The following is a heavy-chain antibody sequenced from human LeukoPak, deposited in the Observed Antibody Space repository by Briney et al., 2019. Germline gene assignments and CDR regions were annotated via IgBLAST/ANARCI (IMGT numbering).Heavy chain of an antibody. J-gene: IGHJ4*02. Sequence: GGSLRLSCTASGFMFGTSSMHWARQAPGKGLEWMAVISYDGNNKYYTDSVMGRFTISRDNPRNTLFLQMNSLRPEDTAMYYCARDGDPLGFDYWGQGTLVTVSS. CDR2: ISYDGNNK. CDR1: GFMFGTSS. CDR3: ARDGDPLGFDY. V-gene: IGHV3-30-3*01.